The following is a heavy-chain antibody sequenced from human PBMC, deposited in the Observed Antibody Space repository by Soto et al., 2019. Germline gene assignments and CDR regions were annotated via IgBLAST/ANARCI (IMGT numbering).Heavy chain of an antibody. D-gene: IGHD2-2*01. CDR1: GFTFSSYS. CDR3: ARGYCSSTSCEGLWFDP. Sequence: GGSLRLSCAASGFTFSSYSMNWVRQAPGKGLEWVSSISSSSSYIYYADSVKGRFTISRDNAKNSLYLQMNSLRAEDTAVYYCARGYCSSTSCEGLWFDPWGQRTLVTVSS. V-gene: IGHV3-21*01. CDR2: ISSSSSYI. J-gene: IGHJ5*02.